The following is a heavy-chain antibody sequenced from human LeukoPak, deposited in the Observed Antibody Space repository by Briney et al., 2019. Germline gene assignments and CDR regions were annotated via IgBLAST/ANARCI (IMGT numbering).Heavy chain of an antibody. V-gene: IGHV4-59*11. D-gene: IGHD3-3*01. CDR3: ARVPTIYGVDMYYFDY. CDR1: GDSMRGHY. Sequence: SSETLSLTCSVSGDSMRGHYWTWIRQPPGKGLEWIGYIYSSGSTNYKLSLKTRVTISEDTSKNQFSLRLASVTTADTAAYYCARVPTIYGVDMYYFDYWGQGTLVTVSS. J-gene: IGHJ4*02. CDR2: IYSSGST.